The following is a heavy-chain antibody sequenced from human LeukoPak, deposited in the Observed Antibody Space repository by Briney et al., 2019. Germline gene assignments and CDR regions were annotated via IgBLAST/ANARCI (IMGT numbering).Heavy chain of an antibody. CDR3: ARLPSSWFSDY. CDR2: IYYSGST. CDR1: GGSISSYY. D-gene: IGHD6-13*01. J-gene: IGHJ4*02. Sequence: SETLSLTCTVSGGSISSYYWSWIRQPPGKGLEWIGYIYYSGSTNYNPSLKSRVTIPVDTSKNQFSLKLSSVTAADTAVYYCARLPSSWFSDYWGQETLVTVSS. V-gene: IGHV4-59*01.